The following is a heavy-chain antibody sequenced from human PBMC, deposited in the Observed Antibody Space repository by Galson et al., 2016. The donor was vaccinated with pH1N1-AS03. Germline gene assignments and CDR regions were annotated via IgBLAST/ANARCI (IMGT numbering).Heavy chain of an antibody. J-gene: IGHJ4*02. CDR3: ASAGYHTPGYHY. CDR2: VHYSGTT. CDR1: GGSMTSPDW. D-gene: IGHD3-16*02. Sequence: LSLTFSFTGGSMTSPDWWTWVRHPPGKGLEWLGEVHYSGTTSYNPSLNSRVTMSIDKSNNQFSLNLGSVTAADTAVYFCASAGYHTPGYHYWGQGALVTVSS. V-gene: IGHV4-4*01.